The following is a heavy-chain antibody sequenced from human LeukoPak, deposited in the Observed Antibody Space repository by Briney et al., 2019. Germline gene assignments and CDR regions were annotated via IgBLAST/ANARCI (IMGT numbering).Heavy chain of an antibody. CDR2: ISANGGST. CDR1: GFIISDYA. J-gene: IGHJ4*02. V-gene: IGHV3-64D*06. D-gene: IGHD6-13*01. CDR3: VKDLYKGDSASWYFFHY. Sequence: GGSLRRSCSASGFIISDYAMHWVRQAPGKGLEYVSGISANGGSTYHADSVKGRFTVSRDTSKNTLYLQMSSLRAEDTAMYYCVKDLYKGDSASWYFFHYWGQGTLVTVSS.